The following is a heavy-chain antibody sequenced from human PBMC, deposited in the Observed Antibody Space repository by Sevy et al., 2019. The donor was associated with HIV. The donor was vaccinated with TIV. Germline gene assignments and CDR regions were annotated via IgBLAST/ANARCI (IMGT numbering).Heavy chain of an antibody. CDR3: AKDMDPRYVYFYMDV. D-gene: IGHD5-12*01. CDR2: IGWNTGFT. Sequence: GGSLRLSCAASGFTIDDYAMHWVRQAPGKGLEWVSGIGWNTGFTAYAESVMGRFTISRDNAKNSLYLQMNSLRAEDTALYYCAKDMDPRYVYFYMDVWGKGTTVTVSS. CDR1: GFTIDDYA. V-gene: IGHV3-9*01. J-gene: IGHJ6*03.